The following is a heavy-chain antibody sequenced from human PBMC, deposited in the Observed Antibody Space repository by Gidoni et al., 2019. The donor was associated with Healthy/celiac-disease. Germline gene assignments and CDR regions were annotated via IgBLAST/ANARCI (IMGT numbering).Heavy chain of an antibody. V-gene: IGHV3-23*01. Sequence: EVQLLESGGGLVQPGGSLRLSCAAPGFTFSSYAMSWVRQAPGKGMEWVSAISGSGGSTYYADSVKGRFTISRDNSKNTLYLQMNSLRAEDTAVYYCAKDRLMVVGATRAPLAFDIWGQGTMVTVSS. CDR2: ISGSGGST. J-gene: IGHJ3*02. CDR3: AKDRLMVVGATRAPLAFDI. CDR1: GFTFSSYA. D-gene: IGHD1-26*01.